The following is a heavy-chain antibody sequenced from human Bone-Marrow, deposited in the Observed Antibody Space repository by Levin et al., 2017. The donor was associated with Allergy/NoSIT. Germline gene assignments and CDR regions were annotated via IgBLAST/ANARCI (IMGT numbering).Heavy chain of an antibody. CDR3: VKDSGFSSTGL. J-gene: IGHJ4*02. V-gene: IGHV3-23*01. D-gene: IGHD2-2*01. CDR2: LSGSGIST. Sequence: SGGSLRLSCAASGFTFSNSAMTWVRQTPEKGLEWVSALSGSGISTYYADLVRGRFTISRDNSKNTLYLQMNSLRAEDTAIYYCVKDSGFSSTGLWGQGTLVTVSS. CDR1: GFTFSNSA.